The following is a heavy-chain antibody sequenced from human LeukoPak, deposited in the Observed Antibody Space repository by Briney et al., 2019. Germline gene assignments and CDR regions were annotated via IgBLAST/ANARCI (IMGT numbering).Heavy chain of an antibody. J-gene: IGHJ4*02. CDR3: AREGEMGTFDY. D-gene: IGHD5-24*01. V-gene: IGHV4-38-2*02. Sequence: PSETLSLTCTVSGYSLSSGFYWGWIRQSPGKGLEWIGSVHHSGPTFYNPSLKSRVTIAADTSKNKFSLKLMSVTAADTAVYYCAREGEMGTFDYWGQGTLVTVSS. CDR1: GYSLSSGFY. CDR2: VHHSGPT.